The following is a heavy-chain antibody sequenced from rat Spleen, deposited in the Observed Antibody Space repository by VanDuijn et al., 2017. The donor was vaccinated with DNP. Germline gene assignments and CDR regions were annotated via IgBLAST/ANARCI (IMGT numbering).Heavy chain of an antibody. CDR1: GFSLTSNG. CDR2: IWAGGGT. V-gene: IGHV2-72*01. Sequence: QVQLEESGPGLMQPSETLSLTCTVYGFSLTSNGVGWIRQPLGRGLVWMGAIWAGGGTNYNPAVQSRLTISRDTSKSQVFLKRNSRQTEDTAMYFCARIGGANWGYYFDYWGQGVMVTVSS. J-gene: IGHJ2*01. CDR3: ARIGGANWGYYFDY. D-gene: IGHD5-1*01.